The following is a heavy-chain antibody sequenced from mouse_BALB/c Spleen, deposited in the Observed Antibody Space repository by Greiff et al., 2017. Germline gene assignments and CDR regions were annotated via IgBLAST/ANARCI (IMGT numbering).Heavy chain of an antibody. J-gene: IGHJ4*01. CDR2: IYPYNGGT. CDR1: GYTFTDYN. CDR3: AREGSGGAMDY. V-gene: IGHV1S29*02. Sequence: VQLQQSGPELVKPGASVKISCKASGYTFTDYNMHWVKQSHGKSLEWIGYIYPYNGGTGYNQKFKSKATLTVDNSSSTAYMELRSLTSEDSAVYYCAREGSGGAMDYWGQGTSVTVSS.